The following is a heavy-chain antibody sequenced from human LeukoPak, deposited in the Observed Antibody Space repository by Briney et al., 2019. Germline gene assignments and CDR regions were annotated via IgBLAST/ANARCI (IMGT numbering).Heavy chain of an antibody. CDR2: SNRNSGST. D-gene: IGHD6-13*01. CDR1: GYTFTGDY. V-gene: IGHV1-2*02. Sequence: SVKPSCKASGYTFTGDYMRSGPQAPGERLERIGWSNRNSGSTNYAKKFPGRVTMARDTSISTTYMELSRLRSDDSAVYYCSRVKGIAANFYYWCQGTLVTVSS. CDR3: SRVKGIAANFYY. J-gene: IGHJ4*02.